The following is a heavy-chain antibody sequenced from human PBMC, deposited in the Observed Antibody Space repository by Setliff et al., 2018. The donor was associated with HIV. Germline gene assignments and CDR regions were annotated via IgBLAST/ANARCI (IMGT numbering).Heavy chain of an antibody. CDR3: ARGHVVGTSRSFDL. Sequence: SETLSLTCSVSGASIRSGLNYWTWILQPAGKGLEWIGHIYSGGTTNYNPSLKRRVTISVDMSKNHFSLNLTTVSAADTAVYYCARGHVVGTSRSFDLWGRGNLVTVSS. CDR2: IYSGGTT. D-gene: IGHD2-15*01. CDR1: GASIRSGLNY. V-gene: IGHV4-61*09. J-gene: IGHJ4*01.